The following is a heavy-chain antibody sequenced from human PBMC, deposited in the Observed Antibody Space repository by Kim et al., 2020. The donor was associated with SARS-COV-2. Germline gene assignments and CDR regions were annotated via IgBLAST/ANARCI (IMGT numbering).Heavy chain of an antibody. D-gene: IGHD2-21*01. CDR2: IYWDDDK. V-gene: IGHV2-5*02. CDR3: AHSTWTGRWSIAPRQKFDY. Sequence: SGPTLVKPTQTLTLTCTFSGFSLSTSGVGVGWIRQPPGKALEWLALIYWDDDKRYSPSLKSRLTITKDTSKNQVVLTMTNMDPVDTATYYCAHSTWTGRWSIAPRQKFDYWGQGTLVTVSS. CDR1: GFSLSTSGVG. J-gene: IGHJ4*02.